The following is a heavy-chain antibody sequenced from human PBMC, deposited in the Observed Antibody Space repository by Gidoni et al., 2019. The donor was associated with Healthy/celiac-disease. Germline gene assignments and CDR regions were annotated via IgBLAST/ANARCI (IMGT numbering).Heavy chain of an antibody. D-gene: IGHD3-3*01. Sequence: EVQLVESGGGLVKPGGSLRLSCAASGFTFSSFSMNWVRQAPGKGLEWVSSISSSSSYIYYADSVKGRFTISRDNAKNSLYLQMNSLRAEDTAVYYCARDGSTYYDFWSGYSAYGMDVWGQGTTVTVSS. J-gene: IGHJ6*02. V-gene: IGHV3-21*01. CDR3: ARDGSTYYDFWSGYSAYGMDV. CDR2: ISSSSSYI. CDR1: GFTFSSFS.